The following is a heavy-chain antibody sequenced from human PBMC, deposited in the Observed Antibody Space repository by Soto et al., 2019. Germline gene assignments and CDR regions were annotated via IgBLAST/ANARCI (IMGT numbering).Heavy chain of an antibody. D-gene: IGHD3-22*01. V-gene: IGHV1-69*06. Sequence: QVQLVQSGAEVKKPGSSVRVSCKTSGGTFSSYAISWVRQAPGQGLVWMGGIITIFDTPNYAQRFQGRVTITADKSTSTAYMELSSLTSEDTAVYYCARGVSAYYYDTTGYSTPYYFDYWGQGTLVTVSS. J-gene: IGHJ4*02. CDR1: GGTFSSYA. CDR3: ARGVSAYYYDTTGYSTPYYFDY. CDR2: IITIFDTP.